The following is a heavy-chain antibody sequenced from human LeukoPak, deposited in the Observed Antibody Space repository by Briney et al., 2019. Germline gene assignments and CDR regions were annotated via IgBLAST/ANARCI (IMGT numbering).Heavy chain of an antibody. D-gene: IGHD3-9*01. Sequence: LSLTCTVSGGSISSGDYYWSWIRQAPGKGLEWVAVISYDGSNKYYADSVKGRFTISRDNSRNTLYLQMNSLRAEDTAVYYCARLNYDSNWGQGTLVTVSS. CDR3: ARLNYDSN. CDR2: ISYDGSNK. V-gene: IGHV3-30-3*01. J-gene: IGHJ4*02. CDR1: GGSISSGD.